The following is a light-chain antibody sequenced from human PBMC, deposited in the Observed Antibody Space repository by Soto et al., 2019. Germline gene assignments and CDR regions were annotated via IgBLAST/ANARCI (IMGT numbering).Light chain of an antibody. J-gene: IGLJ1*01. CDR1: SSDVGGHNC. Sequence: QAVVIQPASVSGSPGQSITISCTGTSSDVGGHNCSSWYQQHPGIAPKLMINDVSNRPSGVSDRFSGSTSGNTASLTISGLQAEDEADYYCISCTSSSTFVFGTGTKLTVL. CDR2: DVS. CDR3: ISCTSSSTFV. V-gene: IGLV2-14*01.